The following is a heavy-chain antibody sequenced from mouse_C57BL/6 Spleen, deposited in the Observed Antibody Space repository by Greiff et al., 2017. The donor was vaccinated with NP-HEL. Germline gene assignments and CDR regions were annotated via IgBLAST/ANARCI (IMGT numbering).Heavy chain of an antibody. CDR2: IYPGSGST. Sequence: VQLQQSGAELVKPGASVKMSCKASGYTFTSYWITWVKQRPGQGLEWIGDIYPGSGSTNYNEKFKSKATLTVDTSSSTAYMQLSSLTSEDSAVYYCARWAVVATEYFDVWGTGTTVTVSS. CDR1: GYTFTSYW. J-gene: IGHJ1*03. D-gene: IGHD1-1*01. V-gene: IGHV1-55*01. CDR3: ARWAVVATEYFDV.